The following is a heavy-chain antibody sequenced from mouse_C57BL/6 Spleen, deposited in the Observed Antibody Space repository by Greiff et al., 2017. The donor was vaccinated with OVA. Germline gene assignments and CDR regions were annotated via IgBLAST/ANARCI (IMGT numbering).Heavy chain of an antibody. CDR2: IHPNSGST. Sequence: VQLQQSGAELVKPGASVKLSCKASGYTFTSYWMHWVKQRPGQGLEWIGMIHPNSGSTNYNEKFKSKATLTVDKSSSTAYMQRSSLTSEDSAVYYCAVNYDGYAMDYWGQGTSVTVSS. J-gene: IGHJ4*01. D-gene: IGHD2-3*01. V-gene: IGHV1-64*01. CDR3: AVNYDGYAMDY. CDR1: GYTFTSYW.